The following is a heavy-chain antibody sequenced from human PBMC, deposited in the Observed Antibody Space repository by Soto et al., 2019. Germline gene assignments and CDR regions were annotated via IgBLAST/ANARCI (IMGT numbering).Heavy chain of an antibody. D-gene: IGHD2-15*01. J-gene: IGHJ6*02. Sequence: PSETLSLTCTVSGGSISSYYWSWIRQPPGKGLEWIGYIYYSGSTNYNPSLKSRVTISVDTSKNQFSLKLSSVTAADTAVYYCARDELGYCSGGSCYTQYYYYGIDVWGQGTTVTVSS. V-gene: IGHV4-59*01. CDR3: ARDELGYCSGGSCYTQYYYYGIDV. CDR1: GGSISSYY. CDR2: IYYSGST.